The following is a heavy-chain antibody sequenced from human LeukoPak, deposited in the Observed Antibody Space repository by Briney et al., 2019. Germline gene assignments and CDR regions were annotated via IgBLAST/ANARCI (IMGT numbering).Heavy chain of an antibody. D-gene: IGHD6-13*01. J-gene: IGHJ5*02. CDR3: ARDMQQLGTRGP. Sequence: GGSLRLSCAASGFTFSTYAMSWVRQAPGKGLEWVSSISSRSTFIYYADSVKGRFTISRDNAKNSLYLQMNSLRAEDTAVYYCARDMQQLGTRGPWGQGTLVTVSS. V-gene: IGHV3-21*01. CDR1: GFTFSTYA. CDR2: ISSRSTFI.